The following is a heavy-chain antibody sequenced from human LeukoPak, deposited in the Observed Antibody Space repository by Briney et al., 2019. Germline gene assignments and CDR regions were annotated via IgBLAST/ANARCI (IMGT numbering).Heavy chain of an antibody. CDR2: IIPILGIA. V-gene: IGHV1-69*04. J-gene: IGHJ4*02. CDR3: AREAHSSGWWAHRNYFDY. CDR1: GGTFSSYA. D-gene: IGHD6-19*01. Sequence: SVKVSCKASGGTFSSYAISWVQQAPGQGLEWMGRIIPILGIANYAQKFQGRVTITADKSTSTAYMELSSLRSEDTAVYYCAREAHSSGWWAHRNYFDYWGQGTLVTASS.